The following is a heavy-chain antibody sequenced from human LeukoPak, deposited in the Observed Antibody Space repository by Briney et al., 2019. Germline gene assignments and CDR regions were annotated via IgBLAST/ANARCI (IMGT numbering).Heavy chain of an antibody. Sequence: SVKASCKASGGTFSSYAISWVRQAPGQGLEWMGRIIPILGIANYAQKFQGRVTITADESTSTAYMELSSLRSEDTAVYYCAREGGGNSPNWGQGTLVTVSS. D-gene: IGHD4-23*01. CDR3: AREGGGNSPN. J-gene: IGHJ4*02. CDR1: GGTFSSYA. V-gene: IGHV1-69*04. CDR2: IIPILGIA.